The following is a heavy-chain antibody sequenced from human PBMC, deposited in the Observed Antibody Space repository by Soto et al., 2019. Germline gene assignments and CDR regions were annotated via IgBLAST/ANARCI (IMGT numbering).Heavy chain of an antibody. V-gene: IGHV3-33*01. Sequence: QVQLVESGGSVVHPGRSLRLSCAASGFTFTTYAMHWVRQAPGKGLEWVALFWHDGTKIYYADSVRGRFTVSRDNSMNTLYLVMSSLRAEDTAVYYCARGVAPFDYWGRGTQVTVSS. CDR3: ARGVAPFDY. CDR2: FWHDGTKI. CDR1: GFTFTTYA. D-gene: IGHD5-12*01. J-gene: IGHJ4*02.